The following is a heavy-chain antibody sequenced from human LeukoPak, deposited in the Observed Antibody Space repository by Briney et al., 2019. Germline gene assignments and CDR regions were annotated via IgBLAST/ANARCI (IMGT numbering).Heavy chain of an antibody. D-gene: IGHD3-22*01. V-gene: IGHV1-2*02. CDR2: INPNSGGT. Sequence: ASVKVSCKASGYTFTGYYMHWVRQAPGQGLEWMGWINPNSGGTNYAQKFQGRVTMTRDTSISTAYMELSRLRSDDTAVYYCARGPHPILKYDSSCYRFDYWGQGTLVTVSS. CDR3: ARGPHPILKYDSSCYRFDY. CDR1: GYTFTGYY. J-gene: IGHJ4*02.